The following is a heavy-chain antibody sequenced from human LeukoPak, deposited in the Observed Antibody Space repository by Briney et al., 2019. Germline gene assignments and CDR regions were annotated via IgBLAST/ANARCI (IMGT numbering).Heavy chain of an antibody. V-gene: IGHV6-1*01. D-gene: IGHD2-15*01. Sequence: SQTLSLTCAISGDSVSSKSAAWNWIRQSPSRGLEWLGRTYCRSKWYNDYAVSVKSRITINPDTSKNQFSLQLNSVTPEDTAVYYCARVDCSGGSCYGNWFDPWGQGTPVTVSS. J-gene: IGHJ5*02. CDR2: TYCRSKWYN. CDR3: ARVDCSGGSCYGNWFDP. CDR1: GDSVSSKSAA.